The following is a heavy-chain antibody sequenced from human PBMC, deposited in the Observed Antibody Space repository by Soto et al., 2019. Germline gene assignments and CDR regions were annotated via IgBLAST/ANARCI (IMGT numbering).Heavy chain of an antibody. J-gene: IGHJ6*02. V-gene: IGHV1-2*02. CDR1: GYTFTGYY. Sequence: ASVKVSCKASGYTFTGYYMHWVRQAPGQGLEWMGWINPNSGGTNYAQKFQGRVTMTRDTSISTAYMELSRLRSDDTAVYYCARDAHCSSTSCYTDDYYYYGMDVWGQGTTVTVS. CDR2: INPNSGGT. D-gene: IGHD2-2*02. CDR3: ARDAHCSSTSCYTDDYYYYGMDV.